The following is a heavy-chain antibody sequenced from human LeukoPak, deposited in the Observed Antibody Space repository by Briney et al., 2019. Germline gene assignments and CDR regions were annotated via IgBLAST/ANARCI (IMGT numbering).Heavy chain of an antibody. D-gene: IGHD2-15*01. J-gene: IGHJ3*02. Sequence: GGSLRLSCATSGFTFMTYGFHWVRQAPGKGLEWVAVIWSDGSKQYYADSVKGRFAISRDSSDSTVHLHMNSLRVEDTAVYYCARESAGISSDTWGQGTMVTVSS. V-gene: IGHV3-33*01. CDR3: ARESAGISSDT. CDR1: GFTFMTYG. CDR2: IWSDGSKQ.